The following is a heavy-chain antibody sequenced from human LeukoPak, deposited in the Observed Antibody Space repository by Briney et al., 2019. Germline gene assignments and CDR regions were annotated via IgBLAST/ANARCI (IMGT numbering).Heavy chain of an antibody. CDR3: VREARGYHYTYFDY. V-gene: IGHV3-13*01. D-gene: IGHD5-18*01. Sequence: GGSLRLSCTASGFTLGGHDMHWVRQTTGDGLEWVAAVSAGHHAFYAGSVKGRFTVSREDAENSLYLQMNSLRVGDTAVYYCVREARGYHYTYFDYWGQGSLVTVSS. J-gene: IGHJ4*02. CDR2: VSAGHHA. CDR1: GFTLGGHD.